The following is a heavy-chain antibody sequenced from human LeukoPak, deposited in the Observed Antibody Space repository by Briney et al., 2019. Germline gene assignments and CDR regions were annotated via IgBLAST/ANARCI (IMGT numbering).Heavy chain of an antibody. CDR3: ARSWIQLSYMDV. V-gene: IGHV3-30*03. D-gene: IGHD5-18*01. CDR1: GFTFSSYG. J-gene: IGHJ6*02. Sequence: GGSLRLSCAASGFTFSSYGMHWVRQAPGKGLEWVAVISYDGSNKYYADSVKGRFTISRDNAKNSLYLQMNSLRAEDTAVYYCARSWIQLSYMDVWGQGTTVTVSS. CDR2: ISYDGSNK.